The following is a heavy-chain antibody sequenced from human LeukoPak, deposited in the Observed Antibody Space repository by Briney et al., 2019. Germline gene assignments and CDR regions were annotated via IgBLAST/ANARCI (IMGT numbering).Heavy chain of an antibody. D-gene: IGHD1-26*01. V-gene: IGHV4-4*07. CDR2: IYTSGST. CDR3: ARESGSGSYYWFDP. CDR1: GGSISSYY. Sequence: SETLSLTFTVSGGSISSYYWSWIRQPAGKGLEWIGRIYTSGSTNYNPSLKSRVTMSVDTSKNQFSLKLSSVTAADTAVYYCARESGSGSYYWFDPWGQGTLVTVSS. J-gene: IGHJ5*02.